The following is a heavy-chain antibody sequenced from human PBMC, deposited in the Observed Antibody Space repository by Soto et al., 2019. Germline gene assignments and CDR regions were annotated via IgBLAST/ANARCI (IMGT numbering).Heavy chain of an antibody. Sequence: SETLSLTCSVSGAALNSGNYYWSWIRQAPGKGLEWIGHIYVTGAVDYNPSLRDRITISQDTSERQFSLNLRLVTAADTAVYYCARLRIATNNSKWFDPRGTATLVTVSS. J-gene: IGHJ5*02. CDR3: ARLRIATNNSKWFDP. CDR1: GAALNSGNYY. D-gene: IGHD2-21*01. CDR2: IYVTGAV. V-gene: IGHV4-31*03.